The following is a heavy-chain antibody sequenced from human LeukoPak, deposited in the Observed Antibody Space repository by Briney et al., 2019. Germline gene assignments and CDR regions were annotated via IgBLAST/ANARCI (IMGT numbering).Heavy chain of an antibody. CDR1: GFTFDDYG. J-gene: IGHJ2*01. V-gene: IGHV3-23*01. CDR2: ISGSGRST. D-gene: IGHD5-12*01. CDR3: ARDLVATVNWYFDL. Sequence: GGSLRLSCAASGFTFDDYGMSWVRQAPGKGLEWVSAISGSGRSTYYADSVKGRFTISRDNSKNTLYLQMNSLRAEDTAVYYCARDLVATVNWYFDLWGRGTLVTVSS.